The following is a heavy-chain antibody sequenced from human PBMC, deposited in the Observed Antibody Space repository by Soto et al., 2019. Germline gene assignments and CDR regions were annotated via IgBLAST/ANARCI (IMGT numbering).Heavy chain of an antibody. CDR3: ARDLDGSGSYYTDY. D-gene: IGHD3-10*01. J-gene: IGHJ4*02. V-gene: IGHV1-18*01. Sequence: ASVKVSCKASGYTFPCCGISWVRQAPGQGLEWMGWISAHSGNTNYAQKLQGRVTMTTDTSTSTAYMELRSLRSDDTAVCYCARDLDGSGSYYTDYWGPGTLVTVSS. CDR2: ISAHSGNT. CDR1: GYTFPCCG.